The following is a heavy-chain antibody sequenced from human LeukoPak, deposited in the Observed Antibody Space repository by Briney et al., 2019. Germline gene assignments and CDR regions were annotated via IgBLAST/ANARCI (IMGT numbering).Heavy chain of an antibody. D-gene: IGHD3-22*01. Sequence: PSETLSLTCTVSGGSISTYYWSWIRQPPGKGLEGIGHIYYSGSTNYNPSPKSRVTIAVDTSKNHFSLKLSSVTAADTAVYYCTRNYDSSGYTTFGYWGRGTLVTVSS. CDR1: GGSISTYY. V-gene: IGHV4-59*01. CDR3: TRNYDSSGYTTFGY. J-gene: IGHJ4*02. CDR2: IYYSGST.